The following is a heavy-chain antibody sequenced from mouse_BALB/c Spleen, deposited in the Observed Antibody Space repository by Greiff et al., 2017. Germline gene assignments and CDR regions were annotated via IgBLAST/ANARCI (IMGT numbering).Heavy chain of an antibody. CDR3: ARRGYYGYDEVPY. CDR2: INPDSSTI. D-gene: IGHD2-2*01. Sequence: EVHLVESGGGLVQPGGSLKLSCAASGFDFSRYWMSWVRQAPGKGLEWIGEINPDSSTINYTPSLKDKFIISRDNAKNTLYLQMSKVRSEDTALYYCARRGYYGYDEVPYWGQGTLVTVSA. J-gene: IGHJ3*01. CDR1: GFDFSRYW. V-gene: IGHV4-1*02.